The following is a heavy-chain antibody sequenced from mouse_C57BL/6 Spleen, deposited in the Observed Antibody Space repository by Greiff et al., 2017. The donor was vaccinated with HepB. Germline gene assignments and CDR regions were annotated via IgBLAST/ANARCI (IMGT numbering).Heavy chain of an antibody. V-gene: IGHV8-12*01. CDR2: IYWDDDK. J-gene: IGHJ1*03. CDR1: GFSLSTSGMG. CDR3: ARRANYGSSYDYWYFDV. Sequence: QVTLKVSGPGILQSSQTLSLTCSFSGFSLSTSGMGVSWIRQPSGKGLEWLAHIYWDDDKRYNPSLKSRLTISKDTSRNQVFRKITSVDTAATATYYCARRANYGSSYDYWYFDVWGTGTTVTVSS. D-gene: IGHD1-1*01.